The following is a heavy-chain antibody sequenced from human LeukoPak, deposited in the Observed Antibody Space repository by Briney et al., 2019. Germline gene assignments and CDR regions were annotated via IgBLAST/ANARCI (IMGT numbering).Heavy chain of an antibody. CDR2: IIPILGIA. J-gene: IGHJ6*02. CDR1: GGTFSSYA. Sequence: SVKVSCKASGGTFSSYAISWVRQAPGQGLEWMGRIIPILGIANYAHKFQGRVTITADKSTSTAYMELSSLRSEDTAVYYCARDQRSSSHTGYYYYGMDVWGQGTTVTVSS. CDR3: ARDQRSSSHTGYYYYGMDV. D-gene: IGHD6-13*01. V-gene: IGHV1-69*04.